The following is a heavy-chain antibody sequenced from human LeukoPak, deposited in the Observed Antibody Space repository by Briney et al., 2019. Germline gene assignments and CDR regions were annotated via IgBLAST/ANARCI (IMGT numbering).Heavy chain of an antibody. D-gene: IGHD3-22*01. CDR2: ISPSADRT. J-gene: IGHJ4*02. Sequence: HPGGSLRLSCAASGFTFSSYAMSWVRQAPGKGLEWVSFISPSADRTSNADSVEGRFTISRDNPRNTLYLQMNSLRDEDTAVYYCAIMHGYYDGSGYWVQWGQGTLATVSS. V-gene: IGHV3-23*01. CDR3: AIMHGYYDGSGYWVQ. CDR1: GFTFSSYA.